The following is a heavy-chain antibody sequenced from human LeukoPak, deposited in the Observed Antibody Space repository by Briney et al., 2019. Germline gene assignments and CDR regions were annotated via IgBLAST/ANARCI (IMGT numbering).Heavy chain of an antibody. D-gene: IGHD3-3*01. CDR2: IIPIFGTA. CDR3: AKGGDDFWSGLERGFDY. J-gene: IGHJ4*02. CDR1: GGTFSSYA. V-gene: IGHV1-69*05. Sequence: ASVKVSCKASGGTFSSYAISWVRQAPGQGLEWMGGIIPIFGTANYAQKFQGRVTITTDESTSTAYMELSSLRSEDTAVYYCAKGGDDFWSGLERGFDYWGQGTLVTVSS.